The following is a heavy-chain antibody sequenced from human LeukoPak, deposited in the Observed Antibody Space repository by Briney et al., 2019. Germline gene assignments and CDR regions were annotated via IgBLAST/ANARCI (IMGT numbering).Heavy chain of an antibody. CDR3: ARAPNGFGAFDI. V-gene: IGHV4-59*01. CDR1: GGSMRSYY. J-gene: IGHJ3*02. Sequence: PSETLSLTCTVSGGSMRSYYWVWIRQPPGKGLEWVGYIYYSGSTDYTPCLKSRVTISVDTSKNQFSLKMSSVTAADTAVYYCARAPNGFGAFDIWGPGTMVTVSS. CDR2: IYYSGST. D-gene: IGHD2-8*01.